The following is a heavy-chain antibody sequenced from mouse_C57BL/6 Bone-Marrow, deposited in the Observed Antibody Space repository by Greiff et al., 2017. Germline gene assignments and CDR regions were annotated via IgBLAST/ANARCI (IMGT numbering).Heavy chain of an antibody. V-gene: IGHV1-52*01. CDR3: ERRDSSGYWFAY. J-gene: IGHJ3*01. CDR2: IDPSDSET. Sequence: QVQLQQPGAELVRPGSSVKLSCKASGYTFTSYWMHWVKQRPIQGLEWIGNIDPSDSETHYNQKFKDKATLTVDKSSSTAYMQLSSLTSEDSAVYYCERRDSSGYWFAYWGQGTLVTVSA. D-gene: IGHD3-2*02. CDR1: GYTFTSYW.